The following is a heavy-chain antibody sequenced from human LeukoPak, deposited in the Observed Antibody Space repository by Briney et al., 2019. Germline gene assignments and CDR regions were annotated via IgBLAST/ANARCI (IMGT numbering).Heavy chain of an antibody. Sequence: GASVKASCTPSGSTFTRYGISWVRRAPRQRLEWMGWISAYNGNTNYAQKLQGRVTTTTDTSTSTAYMELRSLRSDDTAVYYCAKSGSYFVSDFDYWGQGTLVTVSS. CDR2: ISAYNGNT. D-gene: IGHD1-26*01. CDR3: AKSGSYFVSDFDY. V-gene: IGHV1-18*01. CDR1: GSTFTRYG. J-gene: IGHJ4*02.